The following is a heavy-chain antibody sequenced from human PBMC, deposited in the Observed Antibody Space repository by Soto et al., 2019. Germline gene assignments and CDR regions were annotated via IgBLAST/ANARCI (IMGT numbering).Heavy chain of an antibody. CDR2: IGTAGDT. J-gene: IGHJ4*02. D-gene: IGHD3-10*01. CDR1: GFTFSSYD. CDR3: ARGPYGSGSYLFDY. Sequence: PGGSLRLSCAASGFTFSSYDMHWVRQATGKGLEWVSAIGTAGDTYYPGSVKGRFTISRENAKNSLYLQMNSLRAGDTAVYYCARGPYGSGSYLFDYWGQGTLVTVSS. V-gene: IGHV3-13*04.